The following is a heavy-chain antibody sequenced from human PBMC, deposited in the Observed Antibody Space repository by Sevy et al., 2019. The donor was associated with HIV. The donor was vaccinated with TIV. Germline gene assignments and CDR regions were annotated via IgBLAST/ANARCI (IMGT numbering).Heavy chain of an antibody. Sequence: GGSLRLSCAASGFTFSTHAMHWVRQAPGKGLEWVAIISYDGNIEYYPDSVKGRFTISRDDSKNTLYLQMNSLRDEDTARYYCARDLGYESTGYLPLFDNWGQGTLVTVSS. V-gene: IGHV3-30-3*01. CDR2: ISYDGNIE. CDR3: ARDLGYESTGYLPLFDN. CDR1: GFTFSTHA. J-gene: IGHJ4*02. D-gene: IGHD3-22*01.